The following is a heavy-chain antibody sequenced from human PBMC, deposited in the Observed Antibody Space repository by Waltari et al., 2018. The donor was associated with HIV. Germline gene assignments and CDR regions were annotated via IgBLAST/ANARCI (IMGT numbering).Heavy chain of an antibody. V-gene: IGHV3-21*01. CDR1: GSTFITFS. D-gene: IGHD3-3*01. J-gene: IGHJ4*02. CDR3: ASEDFWSGPHN. CDR2: ISSTSSFI. Sequence: EVQLVESGGGLVKPGGSMRFSCVVSGSTFITFSMKWVRQAPGKGLEWVSSISSTSSFIYYADSVKGRFTISRDNGKNSLYLQINNLRVEDTAVYYCASEDFWSGPHNWGQGTLVTVSS.